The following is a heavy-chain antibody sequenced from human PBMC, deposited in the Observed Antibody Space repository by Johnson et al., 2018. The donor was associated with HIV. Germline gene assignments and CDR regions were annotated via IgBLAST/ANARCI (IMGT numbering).Heavy chain of an antibody. CDR2: IWYDGSNK. CDR3: ARGTNYYDSSNNQGGNAFDI. D-gene: IGHD3-22*01. V-gene: IGHV3-33*01. J-gene: IGHJ3*02. Sequence: VQLVESGGGVVQPGRSLRLSCAASGFTFSSYGMHWVRQAPGKGLEWVAVIWYDGSNKYYAESVKGRFTISRDNSKNTLYLQMNSLRAEDTAVYYCARGTNYYDSSNNQGGNAFDIWGQGTMVTVSS. CDR1: GFTFSSYG.